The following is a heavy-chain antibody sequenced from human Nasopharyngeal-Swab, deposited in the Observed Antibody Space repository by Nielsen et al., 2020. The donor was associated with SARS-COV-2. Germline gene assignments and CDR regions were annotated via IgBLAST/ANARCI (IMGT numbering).Heavy chain of an antibody. D-gene: IGHD3-16*02. Sequence: GGSLRLSCAASGFTFSSYGMHWVRQAPGKGLEWVAVISYDGSNKYYADSVKGRFTISRDNSKNTLHLQMNSLRAEDTAVYYCAKEVRGYDYVWGSYRESPLDYWGQGTLVTVSS. CDR1: GFTFSSYG. CDR2: ISYDGSNK. J-gene: IGHJ4*02. CDR3: AKEVRGYDYVWGSYRESPLDY. V-gene: IGHV3-30*18.